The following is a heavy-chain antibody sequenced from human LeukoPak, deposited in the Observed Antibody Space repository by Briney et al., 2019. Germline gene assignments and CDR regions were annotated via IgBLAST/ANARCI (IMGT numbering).Heavy chain of an antibody. V-gene: IGHV1-8*01. J-gene: IGHJ4*02. Sequence: ASVKVSCKASGYTFTSYDINWVRQATGQGLEWMGWMNPNSGNTGYAQKFQGRVTITRDTSAHTGYMELSSLRSEDTAVYFCARDDYYDNSGSDYWGQGTLVTVSS. D-gene: IGHD3-22*01. CDR3: ARDDYYDNSGSDY. CDR2: MNPNSGNT. CDR1: GYTFTSYD.